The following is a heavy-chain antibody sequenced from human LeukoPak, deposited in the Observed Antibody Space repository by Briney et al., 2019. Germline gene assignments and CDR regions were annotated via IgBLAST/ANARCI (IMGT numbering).Heavy chain of an antibody. CDR3: ARVRGGTGTRAYNWFDP. CDR1: GGSFSGYY. CDR2: INHSGST. V-gene: IGHV4-34*01. D-gene: IGHD1-7*01. Sequence: SETPSLTCAVYGGSFSGYYWSWIRQPPGKGLEWIGEINHSGSTNYNPSLKSRATISVDTSKNQFSLKLSSVSAADTAVYYCARVRGGTGTRAYNWFDPWGQGTLVTVSS. J-gene: IGHJ5*02.